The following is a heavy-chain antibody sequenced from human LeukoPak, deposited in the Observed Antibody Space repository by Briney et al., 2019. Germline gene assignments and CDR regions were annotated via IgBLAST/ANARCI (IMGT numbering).Heavy chain of an antibody. J-gene: IGHJ6*03. CDR1: CGSFSGYY. Sequence: SETLSLTCAVYCGSFSGYYRSWIRQPPGKGLEWIGEINHSGSTNYNPSLKSRVTISVDTSKNQFSLKLSSVTAADTAVYYCARGPGFPPIIVVVPAAMDVWGKGTTVTVSS. D-gene: IGHD2-2*01. CDR2: INHSGST. V-gene: IGHV4-34*01. CDR3: ARGPGFPPIIVVVPAAMDV.